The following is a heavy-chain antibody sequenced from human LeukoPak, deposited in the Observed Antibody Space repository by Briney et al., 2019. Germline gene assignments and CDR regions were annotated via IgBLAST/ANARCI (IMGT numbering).Heavy chain of an antibody. CDR2: ISGSGGST. V-gene: IGHV3-23*01. D-gene: IGHD3-22*01. J-gene: IGHJ4*02. Sequence: GGSLRLSCAASGFTFSSYAMSWVRQAPGNGLEWVSAISGSGGSTYYADSVKGRFTISRDNSKNTLYLQMNSLRAEDTAVYYCAKTYYYDSSGYYDPGDYWGQGTLVTVSS. CDR1: GFTFSSYA. CDR3: AKTYYYDSSGYYDPGDY.